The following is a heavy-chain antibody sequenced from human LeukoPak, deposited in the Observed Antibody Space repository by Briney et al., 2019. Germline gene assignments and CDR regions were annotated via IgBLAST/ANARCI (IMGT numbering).Heavy chain of an antibody. CDR3: AREKSGTHNFPY. Sequence: ASVKVSCKASGYTFTSYYMHGVGQAPGQGLEWMGIINPSSDITSYAQKFQGRVTMTRDTSTSTVYMELSSLRSEDTPMYYCAREKSGTHNFPYWGQGTLVTVSS. V-gene: IGHV1-46*01. J-gene: IGHJ4*02. CDR1: GYTFTSYY. CDR2: INPSSDIT. D-gene: IGHD1-26*01.